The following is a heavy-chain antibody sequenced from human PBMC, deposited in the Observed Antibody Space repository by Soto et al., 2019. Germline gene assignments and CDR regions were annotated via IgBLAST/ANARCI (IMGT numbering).Heavy chain of an antibody. J-gene: IGHJ6*02. D-gene: IGHD4-17*01. V-gene: IGHV3-23*01. CDR3: AKGLGDYSYSHYYPMDV. Sequence: EVQLLESGGGLVQPRGSLRLSCAASGFTFSTFAMNWVRQAPGKGLEWVSGITGSGGSTYYADSVKGRFTISRDNSENTLYLQMNSLRAEDTAAYSCAKGLGDYSYSHYYPMDVWGQGTTVTVSS. CDR1: GFTFSTFA. CDR2: ITGSGGST.